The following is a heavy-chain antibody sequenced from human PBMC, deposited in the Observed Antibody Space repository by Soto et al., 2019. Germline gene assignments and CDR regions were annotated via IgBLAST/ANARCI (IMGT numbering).Heavy chain of an antibody. CDR2: IYDGGST. J-gene: IGHJ4*02. D-gene: IGHD7-27*01. CDR3: ARGPSGDKVDY. CDR1: GGSISSYY. V-gene: IGHV4-59*08. Sequence: SETLSLTCTVSGGSISSYYWSWIRQPPGKGLEWIGHIYDGGSTYSNPSLKGRVTISADTSETQFSLKLNSVSAADTAVYYCARGPSGDKVDYWGQGIQVTVSS.